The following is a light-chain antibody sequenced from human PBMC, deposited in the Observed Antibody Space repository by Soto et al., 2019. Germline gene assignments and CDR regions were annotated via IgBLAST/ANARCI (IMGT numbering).Light chain of an antibody. CDR3: QQRSNWLPWT. J-gene: IGKJ1*01. Sequence: EIVLTQAPATLSLSPGERDTLSCRASQSVSSYLAWYQQKPGQAPRLLIYDASNRATGIPARFSGSGSGTDFTLTISSLEPEDFAVYYCQQRSNWLPWTFGQGTKVEIK. CDR2: DAS. CDR1: QSVSSY. V-gene: IGKV3-11*01.